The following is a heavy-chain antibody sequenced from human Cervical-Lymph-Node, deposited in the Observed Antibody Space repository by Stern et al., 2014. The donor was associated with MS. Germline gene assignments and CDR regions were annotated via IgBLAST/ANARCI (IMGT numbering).Heavy chain of an antibody. J-gene: IGHJ5*02. CDR1: GCSISGYS. V-gene: IGHV4-59*01. Sequence: QLQLQESGPGLVQPSETLSLTCTVSGCSISGYSWSWIRQPPGKGLEWIGVIYYGRSTNNNPSFKIRVTISVDTSKNQFSLKVTSVTAADTAVYYCARDIQGRFDPWGQGTLVTVSS. D-gene: IGHD1-1*01. CDR2: IYYGRST. CDR3: ARDIQGRFDP.